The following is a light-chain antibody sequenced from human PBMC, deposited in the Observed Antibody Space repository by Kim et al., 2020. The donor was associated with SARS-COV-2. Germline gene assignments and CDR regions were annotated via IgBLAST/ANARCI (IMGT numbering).Light chain of an antibody. Sequence: ASRGDRIPITCRASQSFTRWLAWYQQKPGKAPKLLIYGTSTLQRGVPSRFSGSGSGTQFTLTINSLQADDFATYYCQQYNTYPSFGEGTKVDIK. J-gene: IGKJ1*01. CDR1: QSFTRW. CDR3: QQYNTYPS. CDR2: GTS. V-gene: IGKV1-5*03.